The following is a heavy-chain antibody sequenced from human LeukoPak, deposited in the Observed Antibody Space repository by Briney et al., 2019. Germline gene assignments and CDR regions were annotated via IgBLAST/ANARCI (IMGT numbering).Heavy chain of an antibody. CDR2: IASNTYGGAA. CDR3: ARDRVASV. CDR1: GFTFGDFV. Sequence: QPGRSLRLACTASGFTFGDFVMSRFRQAPGKGLEWVGLIASNTYGGAADYAASVKGRFTISRDDSKSIAYLQLNSLKTEDTAIYYCARDRVASVWGKGIPVTVSS. J-gene: IGHJ4*02. V-gene: IGHV3-49*03.